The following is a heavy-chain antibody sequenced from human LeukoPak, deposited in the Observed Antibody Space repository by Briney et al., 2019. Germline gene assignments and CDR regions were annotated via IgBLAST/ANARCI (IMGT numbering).Heavy chain of an antibody. V-gene: IGHV4-59*01. Sequence: SETLSLTCTVSGGSISSYYWSWIRQPPGKGLEWIGYIYYSGSTNYNPSLKSRVTISVDTSKNQFSLKLSSVTAADTAVYYCARGAGSGSYYYYYYYMDVWGKRTTVTISS. CDR1: GGSISSYY. CDR2: IYYSGST. J-gene: IGHJ6*03. D-gene: IGHD3-10*01. CDR3: ARGAGSGSYYYYYYYMDV.